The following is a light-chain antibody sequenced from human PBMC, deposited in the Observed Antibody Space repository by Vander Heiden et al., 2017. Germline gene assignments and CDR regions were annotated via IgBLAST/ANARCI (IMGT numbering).Light chain of an antibody. V-gene: IGKV3-15*01. CDR1: QSVSSN. J-gene: IGKJ2*01. Sequence: EIVMTQSPSTLSVSPGERATLSCRASQSVSSNLAWYQQKPGQAPRLLIYGASTRATGIPARFSGSGYGTEFTLTISSRQSEDFAVYYCQQYNNWPPYTFGQWTKMEIK. CDR3: QQYNNWPPYT. CDR2: GAS.